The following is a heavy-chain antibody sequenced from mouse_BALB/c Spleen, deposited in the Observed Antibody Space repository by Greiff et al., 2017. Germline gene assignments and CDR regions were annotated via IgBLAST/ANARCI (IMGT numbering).Heavy chain of an antibody. D-gene: IGHD2-1*01. Sequence: EVKLVESGGGLAKPGGSLKLSCAASGFAFSSYDMSWVRQTPEKRLEWVAYISSGGGSTYYPDTVKGRFTISRDNAKNTLYLQMSSLKSEDTAMYYCARHVGYGNLAWFAYWGQGTLVTVSA. CDR1: GFAFSSYD. J-gene: IGHJ3*01. CDR3: ARHVGYGNLAWFAY. V-gene: IGHV5-12-1*01. CDR2: ISSGGGST.